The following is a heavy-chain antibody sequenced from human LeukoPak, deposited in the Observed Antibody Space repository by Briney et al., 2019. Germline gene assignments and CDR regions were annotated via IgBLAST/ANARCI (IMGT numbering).Heavy chain of an antibody. CDR1: GFTVSSNF. Sequence: GGSLRLSCAASGFTVSSNFMTWVRQAPGKGLEWVSVIYSGGNTYYTDSVKGRFTISRDNSKNTLYLQMNSLRAEDTAVYYCAGVAVTRYFDYWGQGTLVTVSS. V-gene: IGHV3-53*01. CDR2: IYSGGNT. J-gene: IGHJ4*02. D-gene: IGHD4-17*01. CDR3: AGVAVTRYFDY.